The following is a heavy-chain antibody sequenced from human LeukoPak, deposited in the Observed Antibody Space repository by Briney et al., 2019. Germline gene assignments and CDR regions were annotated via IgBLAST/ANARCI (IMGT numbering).Heavy chain of an antibody. V-gene: IGHV3-21*01. CDR1: GFTFSSYE. CDR3: ARDSSGYQ. J-gene: IGHJ4*02. CDR2: ISSSSSYI. D-gene: IGHD3-22*01. Sequence: GGSLRLSCAASGFTFSSYEMNWVRQAPGKGLEWVSSISSSSSYIYYADSVKGRFTISRDNAKNSLYLEMNSLRVEDTAVYYCARDSSGYQWGQGTLVTVSS.